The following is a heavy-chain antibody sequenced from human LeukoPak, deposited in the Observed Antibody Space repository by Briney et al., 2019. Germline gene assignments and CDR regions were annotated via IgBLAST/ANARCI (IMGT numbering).Heavy chain of an antibody. D-gene: IGHD6-13*01. V-gene: IGHV3-30*02. CDR1: GFTFSSYW. CDR2: IRYDGSNK. Sequence: GGSLRLSCAASGFTFSSYWMHWVRQAPGKGLEWVAFIRYDGSNKYYADSVKGRFTISRDNSKNTLYLQMNSLRAEDTAVYYCAKGDYSSPPYWGQGTLVTVSS. J-gene: IGHJ4*02. CDR3: AKGDYSSPPY.